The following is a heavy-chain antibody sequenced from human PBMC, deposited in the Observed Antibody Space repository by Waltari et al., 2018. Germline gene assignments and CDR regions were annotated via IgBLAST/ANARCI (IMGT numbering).Heavy chain of an antibody. CDR3: ARDGAARRHYYYMDV. CDR2: ISYDGSNK. J-gene: IGHJ6*03. V-gene: IGHV3-30-3*01. CDR1: GFTFSSYA. Sequence: QVQLVESGGGVVQPGRSLRLSCAASGFTFSSYAMHWVRQAPGKGLEWVAVISYDGSNKYYADSVKGRFTISRDNSKNTLYLQMNSLRAEDTAVYYCARDGAARRHYYYMDVWGKGTTVTISS. D-gene: IGHD6-6*01.